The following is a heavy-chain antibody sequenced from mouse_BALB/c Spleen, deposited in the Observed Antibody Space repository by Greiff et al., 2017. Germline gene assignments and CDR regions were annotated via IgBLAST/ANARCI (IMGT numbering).Heavy chain of an antibody. V-gene: IGHV5-6-5*01. CDR2: ISSGGST. Sequence: EVKLVESGGGLVKPGGSLKLSCAASGFTFSSYAMSWVRQTPEKRLEWVASISSGGSTYYPDSVKGRFTISRDNARNILYLQMSSLRSEDTAMYYCAREEDYAMDYWGQGTSVTVSS. CDR1: GFTFSSYA. J-gene: IGHJ4*01. CDR3: AREEDYAMDY.